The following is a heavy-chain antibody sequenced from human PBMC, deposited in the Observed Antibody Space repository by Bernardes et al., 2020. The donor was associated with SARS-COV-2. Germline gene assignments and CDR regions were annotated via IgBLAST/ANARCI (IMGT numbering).Heavy chain of an antibody. CDR2: IRGNGDTT. V-gene: IGHV3-23*01. CDR1: GFTFSNYA. Sequence: GGSLRLSCAASGFTFSNYAMSWVRQAPGKGLEWVSAIRGNGDTTYYADSVKGRFTISRDNSENTLYVQMNSLRAEDTAVYYCAKAGRSSSGRPYYFDNWGQGTLVTVSS. D-gene: IGHD6-6*01. CDR3: AKAGRSSSGRPYYFDN. J-gene: IGHJ4*02.